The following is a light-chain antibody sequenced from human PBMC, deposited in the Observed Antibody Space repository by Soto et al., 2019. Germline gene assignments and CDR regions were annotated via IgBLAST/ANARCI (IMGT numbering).Light chain of an antibody. V-gene: IGLV2-14*01. CDR1: SSDVGGYNY. CDR3: SSYTSSSTL. Sequence: QSALTQPASVSGSPGQSITISCTGTSSDVGGYNYVSWYKQHPGKAPKLMIYEVSNRPSGVSNRFSGSKSGNTASLTISGLQAEDEADYYCSSYTSSSTLFGTGTKVTVL. CDR2: EVS. J-gene: IGLJ1*01.